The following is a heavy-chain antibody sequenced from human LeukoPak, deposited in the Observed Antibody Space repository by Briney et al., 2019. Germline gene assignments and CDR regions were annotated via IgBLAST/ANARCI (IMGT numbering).Heavy chain of an antibody. V-gene: IGHV3-7*01. CDR1: GFTFSSYW. CDR3: ARDLYRGVFDY. CDR2: VKQDGSEK. J-gene: IGHJ4*02. Sequence: GGSLRLSCAASGFTFSSYWMSWVRQAPGKGLEWVANVKQDGSEKYYVDSVKGRFTISRDNAKNSLYLQMNSLRAEDTAVYYCARDLYRGVFDYWGQGTLVTVSS. D-gene: IGHD3-10*01.